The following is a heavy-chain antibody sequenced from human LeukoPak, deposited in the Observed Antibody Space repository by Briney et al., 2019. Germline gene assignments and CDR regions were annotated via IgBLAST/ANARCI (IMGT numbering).Heavy chain of an antibody. Sequence: GGPLRLSCAASGFXFSNSWITWVRQAPGKGLQWVANIREDGGEKYYVDSVKGRFTISRDNAKNSLYLQMNSLRAEDTAVYYCARINTAIFSSSDYWGQGTLVTVSS. CDR3: ARINTAIFSSSDY. CDR1: GFXFSNSW. V-gene: IGHV3-7*05. D-gene: IGHD2-21*02. CDR2: IREDGGEK. J-gene: IGHJ4*02.